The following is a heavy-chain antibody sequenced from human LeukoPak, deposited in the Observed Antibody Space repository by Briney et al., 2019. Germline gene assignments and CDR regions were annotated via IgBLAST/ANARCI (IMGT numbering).Heavy chain of an antibody. D-gene: IGHD5-18*01. Sequence: ASVKVSCKASGYTFNSYGISWVRQAPGQGLEWMGWISAHNGNTNYAQKLQGRVTMTVDTSTSTAYMELRSLSSDDTAVYYCVTLFSYGIFDYWGQGTLVTVSS. J-gene: IGHJ4*02. V-gene: IGHV1-18*01. CDR3: VTLFSYGIFDY. CDR1: GYTFNSYG. CDR2: ISAHNGNT.